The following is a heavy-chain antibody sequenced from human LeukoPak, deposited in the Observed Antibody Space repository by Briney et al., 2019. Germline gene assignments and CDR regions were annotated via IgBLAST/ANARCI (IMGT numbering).Heavy chain of an antibody. CDR1: GGTFSSYA. CDR2: IIPIFGTA. CDR3: ARDPPRDFGVVIMGGDYYMDV. D-gene: IGHD3-3*01. Sequence: SVKVSCKASGGTFSSYAISWVRQAPGQGLEWMGGIIPIFGTANYAQKFQGRVTITADESTSTAYMELSSLRSEDTAVYYCARDPPRDFGVVIMGGDYYMDVWGKGTTVAVSS. V-gene: IGHV1-69*01. J-gene: IGHJ6*03.